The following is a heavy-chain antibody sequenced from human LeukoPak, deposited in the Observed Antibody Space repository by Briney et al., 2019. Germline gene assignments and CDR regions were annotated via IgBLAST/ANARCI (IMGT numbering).Heavy chain of an antibody. D-gene: IGHD3-3*01. CDR2: IYYSGDT. CDR1: GGSISSYY. Sequence: PSETLSLTCTVSGGSISSYYWSWIRQPPGRGLEWIGYIYYSGDTNYNPSLKSRVTISVDTSKNQFFLKLSSVTAADTAVYYCATSRIFGVVGIWGQGTMVTVSP. J-gene: IGHJ3*02. CDR3: ATSRIFGVVGI. V-gene: IGHV4-59*08.